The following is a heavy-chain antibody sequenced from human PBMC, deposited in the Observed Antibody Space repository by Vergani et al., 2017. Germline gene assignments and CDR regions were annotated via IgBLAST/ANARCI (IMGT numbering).Heavy chain of an antibody. CDR3: ARDLLYSSSWYPGVSFDY. J-gene: IGHJ4*02. Sequence: EVQLVQSGAEVKKPGESLKISCKGSGYSFTSYWIGWVRQMPGKGLEWMGIIYPGDSDTRYSPSFQGQVTISADKSISTAYLQWSSLKASDTAMYYCARDLLYSSSWYPGVSFDYWGQGTLVTVSS. CDR1: GYSFTSYW. V-gene: IGHV5-51*01. CDR2: IYPGDSDT. D-gene: IGHD6-13*01.